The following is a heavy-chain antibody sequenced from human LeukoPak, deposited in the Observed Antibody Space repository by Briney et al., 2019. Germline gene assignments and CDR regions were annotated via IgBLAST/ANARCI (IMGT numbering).Heavy chain of an antibody. V-gene: IGHV4-59*08. Sequence: ASETLSLTCTVSGGSISSYFWSWIRQPPGKGLEWIGYIYYSGSTNYNPSLKSRVTTSVDTSKNQFSLKLRSVTAADTAVYYCARRSRADYGGNVKNYGTDVWGQGTTVTVSS. J-gene: IGHJ6*02. CDR2: IYYSGST. CDR1: GGSISSYF. CDR3: ARRSRADYGGNVKNYGTDV. D-gene: IGHD4-23*01.